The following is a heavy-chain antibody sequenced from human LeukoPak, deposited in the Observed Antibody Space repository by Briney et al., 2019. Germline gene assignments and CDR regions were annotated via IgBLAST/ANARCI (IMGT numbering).Heavy chain of an antibody. Sequence: GGSLRLSCAASGFTFSDYYMSWIRRAPGKGLEWVSYISSSGSTIHYADSARGRFTISRDNAKNSLYLQMNSLRAEDTAVYYCAKNRGYCSGGSCSIPSYYYYGMDVWGQGTTVTVSS. V-gene: IGHV3-11*04. D-gene: IGHD2-15*01. J-gene: IGHJ6*02. CDR2: ISSSGSTI. CDR3: AKNRGYCSGGSCSIPSYYYYGMDV. CDR1: GFTFSDYY.